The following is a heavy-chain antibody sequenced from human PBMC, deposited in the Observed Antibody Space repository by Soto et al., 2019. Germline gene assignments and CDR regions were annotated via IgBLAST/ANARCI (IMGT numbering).Heavy chain of an antibody. CDR3: ARSSGIAAAGTFYDY. V-gene: IGHV4-39*01. D-gene: IGHD6-13*01. CDR2: IYYSGST. J-gene: IGHJ4*02. Sequence: SETLSLTCTVSGGSISSSSYYWGWIRQPPGKGLEWIGSIYYSGSTYYNPSLKSRVTISVDTSKNQFSLKLSSVTAADTAVYYCARSSGIAAAGTFYDYWGQGTLVTVS. CDR1: GGSISSSSYY.